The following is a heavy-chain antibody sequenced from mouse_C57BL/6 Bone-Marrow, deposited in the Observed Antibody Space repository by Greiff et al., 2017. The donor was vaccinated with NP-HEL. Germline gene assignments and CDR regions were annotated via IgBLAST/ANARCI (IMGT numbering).Heavy chain of an antibody. CDR2: ISDGGSYT. CDR3: ASGLVTTVGAWYFDV. V-gene: IGHV5-4*01. Sequence: EVQGVESGGGLVKPGGSLKLSCAASGFTFSSYAMSWVRQTPEKRLEWVATISDGGSYTYYPDNVKGRFTLSRDNAKNNLYLQMSHLKTKDTAMYYCASGLVTTVGAWYFDVWGTGTTVTVSS. CDR1: GFTFSSYA. D-gene: IGHD1-1*01. J-gene: IGHJ1*03.